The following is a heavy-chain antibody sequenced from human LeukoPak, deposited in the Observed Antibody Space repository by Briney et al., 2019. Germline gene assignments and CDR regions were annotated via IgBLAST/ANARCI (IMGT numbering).Heavy chain of an antibody. D-gene: IGHD2-2*02. Sequence: GGSLRLSCAASGFTFSSYWMHWVRQAPGKGLVWVSRISSDGSSISCADSVKGRFTISRDNAKNTLYLQINSLRAEDTAVYYCARAQIVVVPAAIPAAIRPLDYWGQGTLVTVSS. J-gene: IGHJ4*02. CDR3: ARAQIVVVPAAIPAAIRPLDY. V-gene: IGHV3-74*01. CDR2: ISSDGSSI. CDR1: GFTFSSYW.